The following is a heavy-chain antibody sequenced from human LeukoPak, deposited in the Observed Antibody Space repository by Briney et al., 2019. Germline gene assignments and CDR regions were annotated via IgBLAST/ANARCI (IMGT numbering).Heavy chain of an antibody. D-gene: IGHD3-10*01. V-gene: IGHV3-30*03. J-gene: IGHJ3*02. CDR3: ARGGGYYASGSYFAFDI. CDR2: ISYDGSNK. Sequence: GGSLRLSCAASGFTFSNYDMHWVRQAPGKGLEWVAVISYDGSNKYYADSVKGRFTISRDNSKNTLYLQMNSLRPQDTAVYYCARGGGYYASGSYFAFDIWGQGTMVTVSS. CDR1: GFTFSNYD.